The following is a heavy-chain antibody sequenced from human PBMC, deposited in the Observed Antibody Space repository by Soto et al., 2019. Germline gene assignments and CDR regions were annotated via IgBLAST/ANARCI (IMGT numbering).Heavy chain of an antibody. V-gene: IGHV4-59*01. J-gene: IGHJ5*02. CDR3: ARAPWGWFDP. CDR2: IYYSGST. Sequence: QVQLQESGPGLVKPSETLSLTCTVSGGSISSYYWSWIRQPPGKGLEWIGYIYYSGSTNYNPSLKGRVTISVDTSKNQFALKLSSVTAADTAVYDCARAPWGWFDPWGQGTLVTVSS. D-gene: IGHD1-26*01. CDR1: GGSISSYY.